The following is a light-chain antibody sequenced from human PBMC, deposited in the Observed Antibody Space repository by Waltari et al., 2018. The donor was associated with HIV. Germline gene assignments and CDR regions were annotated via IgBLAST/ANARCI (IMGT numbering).Light chain of an antibody. CDR1: QNIGGR. CDR2: GAS. J-gene: IGKJ1*01. CDR3: QQYLDWPPWT. V-gene: IGKV3D-15*01. Sequence: EILMTQSPATLSVSPGERATLSCRAGQNIGGRLAWYQQKPGQAPRLLIYGASSRNPGIPARFIGRGSGTEFTLIISRLQSEDVAVYYCQQYLDWPPWTFGQGTKVEI.